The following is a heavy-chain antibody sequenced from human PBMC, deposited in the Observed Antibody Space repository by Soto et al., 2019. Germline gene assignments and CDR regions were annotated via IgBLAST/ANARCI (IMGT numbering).Heavy chain of an antibody. CDR3: ARSSLGDIRPFDY. Sequence: QVQLQQWGAGLLKPSETLSLTCAVYGGSFSGYYWSWIRQPPGKGLEWIGEINHSGSTNYNPSLKSRVTISVDTSKNQFSLKLSSVTAEDTAVYYCARSSLGDIRPFDYWGQGTLVTVSS. CDR2: INHSGST. J-gene: IGHJ4*02. D-gene: IGHD3-16*01. CDR1: GGSFSGYY. V-gene: IGHV4-34*01.